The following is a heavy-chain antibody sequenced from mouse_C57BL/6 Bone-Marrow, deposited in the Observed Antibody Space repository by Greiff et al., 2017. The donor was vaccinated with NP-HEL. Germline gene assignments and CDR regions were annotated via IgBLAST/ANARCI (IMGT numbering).Heavy chain of an antibody. CDR2: INPGSGGT. CDR1: GYAFTNYL. J-gene: IGHJ3*01. V-gene: IGHV1-54*01. D-gene: IGHD3-2*02. Sequence: VQLQQSGAELVRPGTSVKVSCKASGYAFTNYLIEWVKQRPGQGLEWIGVINPGSGGTNYNEKFKGKATLTADKSSSTAYMQLSSLTSEDSAVYFCARSGGSSGLAWFAYWGQGTLVTVSA. CDR3: ARSGGSSGLAWFAY.